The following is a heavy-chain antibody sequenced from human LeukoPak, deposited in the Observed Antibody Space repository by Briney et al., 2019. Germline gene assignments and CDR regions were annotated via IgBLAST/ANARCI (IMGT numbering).Heavy chain of an antibody. Sequence: PGGSLRLSCAASGFTFSSYAVTWVRQAPGKGLEWVSSTSISGGGSTYYADSVKGRFTISRDNSKNTLYLQMNSLRAEDTAVYYCAGLPVIEDAFDIWGQGTMVTVSS. J-gene: IGHJ3*02. V-gene: IGHV3-23*01. CDR1: GFTFSSYA. CDR3: AGLPVIEDAFDI. D-gene: IGHD2-21*01. CDR2: TSISGGGST.